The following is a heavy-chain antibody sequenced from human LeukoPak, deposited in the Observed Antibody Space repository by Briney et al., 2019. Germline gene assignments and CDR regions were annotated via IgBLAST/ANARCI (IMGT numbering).Heavy chain of an antibody. CDR2: IIPIFGTA. CDR3: ASTTVAAADHFDY. CDR1: GGTFSSYA. J-gene: IGHJ4*02. V-gene: IGHV1-69*05. D-gene: IGHD6-13*01. Sequence: SVNVSCKASGGTFSSYAISWVRQAPGQGLEWMGRIIPIFGTANYAQKFQGRVTITTDESTSTAYMELSSLRSEDTAVYYCASTTVAAADHFDYWGQGTLVTVSS.